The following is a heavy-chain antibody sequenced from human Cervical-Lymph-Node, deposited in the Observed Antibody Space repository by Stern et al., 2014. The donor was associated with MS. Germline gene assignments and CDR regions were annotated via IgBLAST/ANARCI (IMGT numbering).Heavy chain of an antibody. D-gene: IGHD1-26*01. CDR2: IYYSGST. J-gene: IGHJ6*02. V-gene: IGHV4-61*01. CDR3: ARDSTYGMDV. Sequence: VQLVESGPGLVKPSETLSLTCTVSGGSVSSGSYYWSWIRQPPGKGLEWIGYIYYSGSTNYNPSLKSRVTISVDTSKNQFSLKLSSVTAADTAVYYCARDSTYGMDVWGQGTTVTVSS. CDR1: GGSVSSGSYY.